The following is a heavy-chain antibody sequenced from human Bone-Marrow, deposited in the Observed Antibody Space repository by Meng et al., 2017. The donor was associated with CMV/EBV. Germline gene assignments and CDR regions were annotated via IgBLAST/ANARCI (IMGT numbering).Heavy chain of an antibody. D-gene: IGHD2-2*01. CDR2: INPNSGGT. CDR1: GYTVTSYY. CDR3: ARTIVVVPAAIEEFDY. V-gene: IGHV1-2*02. J-gene: IGHJ4*02. Sequence: SGYTVTSYYMRWVRQAPGQGLEWMGWINPNSGGTNYAKKLQGRVTMTRDTSISTAYMELSRLRSDDTAVYYCARTIVVVPAAIEEFDYWGQGTLVTVSS.